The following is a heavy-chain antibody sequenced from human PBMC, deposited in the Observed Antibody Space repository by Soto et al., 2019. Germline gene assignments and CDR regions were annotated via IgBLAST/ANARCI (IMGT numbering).Heavy chain of an antibody. Sequence: QVQLQQWGAGLLKPSETLSLTCAVYGGSVNSGNYYWSWIRQPPGKGLEWIGEMSHSGGTHFNPSLKSRVTRSVDTSKNQFSLKMSSVTAADTALYYCARVERGTAPTAVDAFDIWGPGTLVTVSS. CDR3: ARVERGTAPTAVDAFDI. J-gene: IGHJ3*02. D-gene: IGHD2-21*02. V-gene: IGHV4-34*01. CDR1: GGSVNSGNYY. CDR2: MSHSGGT.